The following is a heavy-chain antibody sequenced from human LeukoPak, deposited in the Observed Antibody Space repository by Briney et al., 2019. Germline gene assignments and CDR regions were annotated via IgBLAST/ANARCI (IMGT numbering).Heavy chain of an antibody. V-gene: IGHV1-24*01. CDR2: LDPEDGET. J-gene: IGHJ6*04. D-gene: IGHD6-19*01. Sequence: ASVKVSCKASGGTFSSYAISWVRQAPGQGLEWMGGLDPEDGETIYAQKFQGRVTMTEDTSTDTAYMELSSLRSEDTAVYYCATDLRLQWLVGSFAPLDVWGKGTTVTVSS. CDR3: ATDLRLQWLVGSFAPLDV. CDR1: GGTFSSYA.